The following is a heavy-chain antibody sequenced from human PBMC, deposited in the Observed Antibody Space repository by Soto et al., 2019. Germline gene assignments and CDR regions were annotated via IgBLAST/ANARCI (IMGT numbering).Heavy chain of an antibody. V-gene: IGHV1-69*01. CDR1: GGTFSSYA. CDR2: IIPIFGTA. CDR3: ARPQCSGGSCYSDYYYYGMDV. D-gene: IGHD2-15*01. Sequence: QVQLVQSGAEVKKPGSSVKVSCKASGGTFSSYAISWVRQAPGQGLEWMGVIIPIFGTANYAQKFQGRVTITADESTSTAYMELSSLRSEDTAVYDCARPQCSGGSCYSDYYYYGMDVWGQGTTVTVSS. J-gene: IGHJ6*02.